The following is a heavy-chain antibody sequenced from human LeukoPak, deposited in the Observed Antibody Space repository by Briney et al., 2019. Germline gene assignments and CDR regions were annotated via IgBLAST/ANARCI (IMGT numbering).Heavy chain of an antibody. CDR2: IYPGDSGT. CDR3: ARSSYDFWSGYPKDHLDY. CDR1: GYSFTSYW. J-gene: IGHJ4*02. D-gene: IGHD3-3*01. Sequence: GASLKISCKGSGYSFTSYWIGWVRQMPGKGLEWMGIIYPGDSGTRYSPSFQGQVTTSADKSISTAYLQWSSLKASDTAMYYCARSSYDFWSGYPKDHLDYWGQGTLVTVSS. V-gene: IGHV5-51*01.